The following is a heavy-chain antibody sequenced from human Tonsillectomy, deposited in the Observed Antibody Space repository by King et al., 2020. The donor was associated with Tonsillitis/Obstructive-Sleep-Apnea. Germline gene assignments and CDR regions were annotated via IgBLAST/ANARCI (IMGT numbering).Heavy chain of an antibody. Sequence: QVTLKESGPTLVKPTQTLTLTRTFSGFSLRTSGVGVGWIRQPPGKALEWLALISWKDDKRYSPSLKSSLTITKDTSKNRVVLTMTNMDPEDTATYFCAHSKRNYDFRSGNYYYYMDVWGKGTTVTVSS. J-gene: IGHJ6*03. D-gene: IGHD3-3*01. CDR1: GFSLRTSGVG. CDR3: AHSKRNYDFRSGNYYYYMDV. CDR2: ISWKDDK. V-gene: IGHV2-5*01.